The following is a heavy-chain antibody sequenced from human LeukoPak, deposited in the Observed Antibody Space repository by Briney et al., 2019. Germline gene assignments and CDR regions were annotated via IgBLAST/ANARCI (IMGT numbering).Heavy chain of an antibody. CDR3: ARGRSTSCYDY. V-gene: IGHV4-34*01. D-gene: IGHD2-2*01. J-gene: IGHJ4*02. Sequence: SETLSLTCAVCGGSFSGYYWSWIRQPPGKGLEWIGEINHSGSTNYNPSLKSRVTISVDTSKNQFSLKLSSVTAADTAVYYCARGRSTSCYDYWGQGTLVTVSS. CDR2: INHSGST. CDR1: GGSFSGYY.